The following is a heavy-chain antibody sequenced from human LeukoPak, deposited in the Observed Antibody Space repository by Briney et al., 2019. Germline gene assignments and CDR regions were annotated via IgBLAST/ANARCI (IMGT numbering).Heavy chain of an antibody. CDR1: GFTFSSYD. Sequence: GRSLRLSCAVSGFTFSSYDMHWVRQAPGKGLEWVAVISYDGSNKYYADSVKGRFTISRDNSKNTLYLQMNSLTAEDTAVYYCAKGRYTPDPWGQGTLVTVSS. D-gene: IGHD5-18*01. V-gene: IGHV3-30*18. CDR3: AKGRYTPDP. J-gene: IGHJ5*02. CDR2: ISYDGSNK.